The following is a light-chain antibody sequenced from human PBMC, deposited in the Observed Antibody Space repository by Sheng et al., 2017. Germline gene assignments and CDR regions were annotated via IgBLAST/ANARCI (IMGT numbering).Light chain of an antibody. CDR1: NLGDKY. J-gene: IGLJ2*01. CDR2: QDV. Sequence: SYELTQPPSVSVSPGQTASITCSGDNLGDKYASWYQRKPGQSPVLVIYQDVKRPSGIPERFSGSNSGNTATLTISGTQAMDEADYYCQAWDSSTGVFGGGTKLTVL. V-gene: IGLV3-1*01. CDR3: QAWDSSTGV.